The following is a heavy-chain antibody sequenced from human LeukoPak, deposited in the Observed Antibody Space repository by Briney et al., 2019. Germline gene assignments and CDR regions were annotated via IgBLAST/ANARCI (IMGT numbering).Heavy chain of an antibody. D-gene: IGHD2-15*01. J-gene: IGHJ5*02. CDR2: IKQDGSEK. CDR3: AREGLEGDIVVVVAATTWFDP. Sequence: GGSLRLSCAASGFTFSSYWMSWVRQAPGKGLEWVANIKQDGSEKYYVDSVKGRFTISRDNAKNSLYLQMNSLRAEDTAVYYCAREGLEGDIVVVVAATTWFDPWGQGTLVTVSS. CDR1: GFTFSSYW. V-gene: IGHV3-7*01.